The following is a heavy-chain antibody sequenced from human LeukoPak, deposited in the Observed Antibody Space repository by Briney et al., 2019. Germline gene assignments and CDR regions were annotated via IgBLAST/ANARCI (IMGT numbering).Heavy chain of an antibody. Sequence: GGSLRLSCAASGFAFSTYNMNWVRQAPGKGLEWVSSIGSSSGYIYYADSVKGRFTISRDNAKNSLYLQMNSLRAEDTAVYYCARDLHSSKYWGQGTLVTVSS. CDR1: GFAFSTYN. CDR2: IGSSSGYI. D-gene: IGHD6-13*01. V-gene: IGHV3-21*01. CDR3: ARDLHSSKY. J-gene: IGHJ4*02.